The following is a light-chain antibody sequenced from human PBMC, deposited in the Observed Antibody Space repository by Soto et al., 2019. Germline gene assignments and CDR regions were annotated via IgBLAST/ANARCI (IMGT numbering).Light chain of an antibody. CDR3: QRLSHA. Sequence: DIQMTQSPSSLSASVGDRVIITCRASQSISSYLNWYQQKPGKIPKLLIYAASTLQSGVPSRFSGSGSGTDFTLTISSLQPEEFATYYCQRLSHAFCGGTKVDIK. CDR1: QSISSY. J-gene: IGKJ4*01. V-gene: IGKV1-39*01. CDR2: AAS.